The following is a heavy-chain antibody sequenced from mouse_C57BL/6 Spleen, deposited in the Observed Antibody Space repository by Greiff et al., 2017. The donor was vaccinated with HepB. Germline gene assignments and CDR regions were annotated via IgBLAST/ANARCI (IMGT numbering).Heavy chain of an antibody. CDR3: ARGRTGYYAMDY. V-gene: IGHV3-6*01. J-gene: IGHJ4*01. Sequence: EVKLQESGPGLVKPSQSLSLTCSVTGYSITSGYYWNWIRQFPGNKLEWMGYISYDGSNNYNPSLKNRISITRDTSKNQFFLKLNSVTTEDTATYYCARGRTGYYAMDYWGQGTSVTVSS. D-gene: IGHD4-1*01. CDR2: ISYDGSN. CDR1: GYSITSGYY.